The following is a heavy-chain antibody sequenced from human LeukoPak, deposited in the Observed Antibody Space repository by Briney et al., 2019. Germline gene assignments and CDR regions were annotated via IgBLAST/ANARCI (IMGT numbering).Heavy chain of an antibody. D-gene: IGHD3-16*02. Sequence: HPGGSLRLFCAASGFTFSSYSMNWVRQAPGKGLEWVSYISSSSSTIYYADSVKGRFTISRDNAKNSLYLQMNSLRAEDTAVYYCAREFTYYDYVWGSYRKEDAFDIWGQGTMVTVSS. CDR2: ISSSSSTI. J-gene: IGHJ3*02. CDR1: GFTFSSYS. V-gene: IGHV3-48*04. CDR3: AREFTYYDYVWGSYRKEDAFDI.